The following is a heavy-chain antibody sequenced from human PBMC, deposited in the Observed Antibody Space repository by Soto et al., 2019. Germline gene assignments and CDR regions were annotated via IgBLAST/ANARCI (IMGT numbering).Heavy chain of an antibody. D-gene: IGHD6-13*01. CDR1: GGSISSGGYY. CDR3: AREMSAAVAYGMDV. J-gene: IGHJ6*02. V-gene: IGHV4-31*03. Sequence: SSETLSLTCTVSGGSISSGGYYWSWIRQHPGKGLEWIGYIYYSGSTYYNPSLKSRVTISVDTSKNQFSLKLSSVTAADTAVYYCAREMSAAVAYGMDVWGQGTTVTVSS. CDR2: IYYSGST.